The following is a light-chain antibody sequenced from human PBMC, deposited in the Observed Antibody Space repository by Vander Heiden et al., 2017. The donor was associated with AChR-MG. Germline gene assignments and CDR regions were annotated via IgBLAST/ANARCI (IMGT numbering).Light chain of an antibody. J-gene: IGKJ4*01. Sequence: ELVLTQSPDTLSLSPGERASVSCRASQSVSSNYLAWYQQKPGQAPTLLIYGASSRATDIPDRFSGSGSGTDFTLTISRLEPEDFAVYSCQQYGSSPVTFGGGTKVEIK. CDR1: QSVSSNY. CDR2: GAS. V-gene: IGKV3-20*01. CDR3: QQYGSSPVT.